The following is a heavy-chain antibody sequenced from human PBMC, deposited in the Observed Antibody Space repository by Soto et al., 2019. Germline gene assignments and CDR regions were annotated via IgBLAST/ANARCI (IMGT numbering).Heavy chain of an antibody. D-gene: IGHD5-18*01. CDR2: IYYSGST. CDR3: ARQADTAMAYFDY. V-gene: IGHV4-39*01. Sequence: SETLSLTCTVSGGSISSSSYYWGWIRQPPGKGLEWIGSIYYSGSTYYNPSLKSRVTISVDTSKNQFSLKLSSVTAADTAVYYCARQADTAMAYFDYWGQGTLVTVS. J-gene: IGHJ4*02. CDR1: GGSISSSSYY.